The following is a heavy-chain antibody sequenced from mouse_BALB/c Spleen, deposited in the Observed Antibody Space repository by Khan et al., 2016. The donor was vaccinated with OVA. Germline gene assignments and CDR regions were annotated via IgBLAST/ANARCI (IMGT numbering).Heavy chain of an antibody. Sequence: QVQLQQSGAELVRPGASVKLSCKASGYTFTNSWINWVKQRPGQGLEWLGNIYPSDSYTNYNQNFKDRASLTVDRSSTTAYLHLSSPTSEDSAVYYCTREVRLLYYAMDFWGQGTSVTVSS. V-gene: IGHV1-69*02. J-gene: IGHJ4*01. CDR3: TREVRLLYYAMDF. CDR2: IYPSDSYT. D-gene: IGHD2-14*01. CDR1: GYTFTNSW.